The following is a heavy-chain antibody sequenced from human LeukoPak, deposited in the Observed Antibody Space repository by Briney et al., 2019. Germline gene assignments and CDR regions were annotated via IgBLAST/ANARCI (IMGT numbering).Heavy chain of an antibody. CDR1: GFTVSSNY. CDR3: ARGVSYGSGSYIGDP. Sequence: PGGSLRLSCAASGFTVSSNYMSWGRQAPGKGLEWVSVIYSGGNTYYADSVKGRFTISRDNSKNTFYLQMNSLRAEDTAVYYCARGVSYGSGSYIGDPWGQGTLVTVSS. V-gene: IGHV3-53*01. J-gene: IGHJ5*02. CDR2: IYSGGNT. D-gene: IGHD3-10*01.